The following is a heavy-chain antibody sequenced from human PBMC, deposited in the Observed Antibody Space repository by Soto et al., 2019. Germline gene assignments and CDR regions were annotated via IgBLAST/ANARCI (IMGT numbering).Heavy chain of an antibody. CDR3: ARLLTTLYYFDY. Sequence: SETLCLTCTVSGGSISSGGYYWSWISQHPGKGLEWIGYIYYSGSTYYNPSLKSRVTISVDTSKNQFSLKLSSVTAADTAVYYCARLLTTLYYFDYWGQGTLVTVSS. V-gene: IGHV4-31*03. J-gene: IGHJ4*02. CDR1: GGSISSGGYY. D-gene: IGHD4-17*01. CDR2: IYYSGST.